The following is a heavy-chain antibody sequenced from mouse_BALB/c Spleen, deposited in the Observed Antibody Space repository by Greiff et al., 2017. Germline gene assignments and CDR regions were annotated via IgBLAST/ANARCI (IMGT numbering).Heavy chain of an antibody. CDR3: AKTYGSSYSELAY. CDR1: GFTFSSYA. Sequence: EVKLVESGGGLVKPGGSLKLSCAASGFTFSSYAMSWVRQSPEKRLEWVAEISSGGSYTYYPDTVTGRFTISRDNAKNTLYLEMSSLRSEDTAMYYCAKTYGSSYSELAYWGQGTLVTVSA. J-gene: IGHJ3*01. CDR2: ISSGGSYT. V-gene: IGHV5-9-4*01. D-gene: IGHD1-1*01.